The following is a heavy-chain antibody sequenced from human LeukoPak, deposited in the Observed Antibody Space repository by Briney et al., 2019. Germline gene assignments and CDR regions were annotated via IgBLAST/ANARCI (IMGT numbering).Heavy chain of an antibody. Sequence: GESLKISCKSSGYGLTSYWIAWVRQMPGKGLEWMGIIYLGDSDTRYSPSFQGQVTFSGDKSITAAYLHWSSLKASDTAMYYCARLAYYDGSGYHLDYWGQGTLVTVPS. CDR2: IYLGDSDT. V-gene: IGHV5-51*01. J-gene: IGHJ4*02. CDR3: ARLAYYDGSGYHLDY. CDR1: GYGLTSYW. D-gene: IGHD3-22*01.